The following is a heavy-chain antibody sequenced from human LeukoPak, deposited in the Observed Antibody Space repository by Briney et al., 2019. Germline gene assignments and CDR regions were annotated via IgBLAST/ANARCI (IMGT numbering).Heavy chain of an antibody. Sequence: TGGSLRLSCAASGFTFSSHWMTWVRQAPGRGLEWVANIKEDGSETFYGDSVKGRFTISRDNAENSLNLQMNNLRAEDTAVYHCAREKGIPERCMDVWGKGTTVTVSS. CDR1: GFTFSSHW. CDR3: AREKGIPERCMDV. D-gene: IGHD4-17*01. J-gene: IGHJ6*03. V-gene: IGHV3-7*03. CDR2: IKEDGSET.